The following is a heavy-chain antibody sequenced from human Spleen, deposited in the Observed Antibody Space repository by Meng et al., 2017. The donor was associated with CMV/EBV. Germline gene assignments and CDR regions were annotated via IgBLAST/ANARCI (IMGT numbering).Heavy chain of an antibody. J-gene: IGHJ4*02. CDR2: ISDSGGNT. Sequence: GESLKISCAASGFTFNSYAMNWVRQAPGKGLEWVSTISDSGGNTYYPDSVKGRFTISRDNSNNTLYLQINSLRAEDTAIYYCAKSRNGYGGEDYWGQGMLVTVSS. D-gene: IGHD5-12*01. CDR1: GFTFNSYA. V-gene: IGHV3-23*01. CDR3: AKSRNGYGGEDY.